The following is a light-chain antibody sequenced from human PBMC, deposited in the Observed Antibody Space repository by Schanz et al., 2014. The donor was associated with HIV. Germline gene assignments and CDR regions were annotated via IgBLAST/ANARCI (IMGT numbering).Light chain of an antibody. J-gene: IGLJ2*01. V-gene: IGLV2-8*01. CDR3: SSFAGNNKLL. CDR1: SRDIGSYNF. CDR2: EVN. Sequence: QSALTQPPSASGSPGQSVTISCTGTSRDIGSYNFVSWYQHRPAEPPKLIIYEVNKRPSGVPNRFSGSKSGNTASLTVSGLQADDEADYYCSSFAGNNKLLFGGGTKLTV.